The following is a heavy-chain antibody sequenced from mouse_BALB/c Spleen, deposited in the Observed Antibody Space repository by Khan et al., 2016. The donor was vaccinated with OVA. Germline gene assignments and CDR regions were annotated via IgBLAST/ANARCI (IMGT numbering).Heavy chain of an antibody. J-gene: IGHJ3*01. CDR2: ISTGGSYT. CDR3: AGHEEYVSYGGFTY. V-gene: IGHV5-9-3*01. Sequence: EVELVESGGGLVKPGGSLKLSCAASGFTFSSYAMSWVRQTPEKRLEWVATISTGGSYTYYPDNVKGRFTISRDNAKNTLYLQMSSLRSEDTAMYYCAGHEEYVSYGGFTYWGQGTLVTVSA. D-gene: IGHD2-10*02. CDR1: GFTFSSYA.